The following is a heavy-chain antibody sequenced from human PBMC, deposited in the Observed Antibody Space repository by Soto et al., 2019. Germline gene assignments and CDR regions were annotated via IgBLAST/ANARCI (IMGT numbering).Heavy chain of an antibody. CDR3: ARVGGFGELNYFDY. CDR2: IYYSGST. CDR1: GGSVSSGSYY. D-gene: IGHD3-10*01. V-gene: IGHV4-61*01. Sequence: SETLSLTCTVSGGSVSSGSYYWSWIRQPPGKGLEWIGYIYYSGSTNYNPSLKSRVTMSVDTSKNQFSLKLSSVTAADTAVYYCARVGGFGELNYFDYWGQGTLVTGSS. J-gene: IGHJ4*02.